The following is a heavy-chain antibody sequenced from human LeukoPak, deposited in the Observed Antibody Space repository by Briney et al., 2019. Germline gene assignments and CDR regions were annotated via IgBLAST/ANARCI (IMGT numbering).Heavy chain of an antibody. CDR3: ARELGIKGAFDI. CDR2: IHHSGST. V-gene: IGHV4-34*01. J-gene: IGHJ3*02. CDR1: GGSFSDYY. D-gene: IGHD7-27*01. Sequence: SETLSLTCAVCGGSFSDYYWSCIRQPPGKGLEWMGEIHHSGSTNYNPSLKRRITISVAPSKNQFSLKLSSVAAADTAVYYCARELGIKGAFDIWGQGTVVTVSS.